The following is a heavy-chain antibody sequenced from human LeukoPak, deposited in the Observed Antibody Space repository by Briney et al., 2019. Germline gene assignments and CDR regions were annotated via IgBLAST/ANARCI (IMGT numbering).Heavy chain of an antibody. Sequence: GGSLRLSCAASAFTFDDYAMHWVRQAPGKGLEWVSLISGDGSRTYYADSVKGRFTISRDNSRNSLYLQMNSLRTEDTALYYCAKDLTQLYLAFDYWGQGTLVTVSS. V-gene: IGHV3-43*02. CDR2: ISGDGSRT. D-gene: IGHD5-24*01. CDR1: AFTFDDYA. J-gene: IGHJ4*02. CDR3: AKDLTQLYLAFDY.